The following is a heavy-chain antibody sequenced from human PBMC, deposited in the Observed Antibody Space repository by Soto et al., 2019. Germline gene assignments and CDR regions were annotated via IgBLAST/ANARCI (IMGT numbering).Heavy chain of an antibody. CDR3: ARETFPYGVKSSFDY. CDR1: GFTFSSHW. Sequence: GGSLRLSCVASGFTFSSHWMTWVRQAPGKGLEWVANINGDGSDKYYVGSVKGRFTISRDNAKNSLYLQLNSLGAEDTAVYYYARETFPYGVKSSFDYWGQGTLVTVSS. CDR2: INGDGSDK. V-gene: IGHV3-7*01. J-gene: IGHJ4*02. D-gene: IGHD4-17*01.